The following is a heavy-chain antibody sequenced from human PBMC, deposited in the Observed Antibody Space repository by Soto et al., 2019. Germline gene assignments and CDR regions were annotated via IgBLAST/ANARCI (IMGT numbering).Heavy chain of an antibody. CDR2: IYYSGST. CDR1: GGSISSGDYY. J-gene: IGHJ4*02. Sequence: PSETLSLTCTVSGGSISSGDYYWSWIRQPPGKGLEWIGYIYYSGSTYYNPSLKSRVTISVDTSKNQFSLKLSSVTAADTAVYYCARRPLIAVAGNFVYWGQGTLVTVSS. CDR3: ARRPLIAVAGNFVY. D-gene: IGHD6-19*01. V-gene: IGHV4-30-4*01.